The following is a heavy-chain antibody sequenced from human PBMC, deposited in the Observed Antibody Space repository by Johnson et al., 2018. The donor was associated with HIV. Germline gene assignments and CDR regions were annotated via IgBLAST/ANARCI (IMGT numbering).Heavy chain of an antibody. CDR3: ARDPTTHYSRLTGDFGAFDI. V-gene: IGHV3-66*01. D-gene: IGHD1-20*01. Sequence: VQLVESGGGLVRPGGSLRLSCVASGFAVSGYYMSWVRQAPGKGLEWVSVLFSGDTTYYADSVNGRFTISRDNSKNTLYLQMSSLRAEDTAVYYCARDPTTHYSRLTGDFGAFDIWGQGTMVTVSS. CDR2: LFSGDTT. J-gene: IGHJ3*02. CDR1: GFAVSGYY.